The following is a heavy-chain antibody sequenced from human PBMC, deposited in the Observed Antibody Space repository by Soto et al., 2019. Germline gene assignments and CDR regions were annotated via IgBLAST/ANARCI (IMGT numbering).Heavy chain of an antibody. V-gene: IGHV1-69*02. D-gene: IGHD6-19*01. Sequence: QVQLVQSGAEVKKPGSSVKVSCKASGGTFSSYTISWVRQAPGQGLEWMGRIIPIRGIANYAQKFQGRVTITADKSTSTAYRELSSLRSEDTAVYYCARCDSSGWPRAFDIWGQGTMVTVSS. J-gene: IGHJ3*02. CDR1: GGTFSSYT. CDR2: IIPIRGIA. CDR3: ARCDSSGWPRAFDI.